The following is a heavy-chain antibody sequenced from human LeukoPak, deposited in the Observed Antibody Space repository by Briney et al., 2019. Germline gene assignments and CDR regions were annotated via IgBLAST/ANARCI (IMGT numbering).Heavy chain of an antibody. CDR2: ISYDGSNK. CDR1: GFTFSNYG. V-gene: IGHV3-30*18. Sequence: GSLRLSCAASGFTFSNYGMHWVRQAPGKGLEWVAVISYDGSNKYYAGSVKGRFTISRDNSKNTLYLQMNSLRAEDTALYYCAKDIAAFRGGDCYHKGFDYWGQGTLVTVSS. CDR3: AKDIAAFRGGDCYHKGFDY. J-gene: IGHJ4*02. D-gene: IGHD2-21*02.